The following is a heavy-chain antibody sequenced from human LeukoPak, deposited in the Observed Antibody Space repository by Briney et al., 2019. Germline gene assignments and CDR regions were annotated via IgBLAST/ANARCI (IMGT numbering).Heavy chain of an antibody. V-gene: IGHV3-7*01. CDR2: INQDGGEK. D-gene: IGHD2-2*01. CDR3: ATGRSCTTCYLPDY. Sequence: GGSLRLSCAASGFTFSSYWMSWVRQAPGKGLEWVANINQDGGEKYYVDSVKGRFTISRDNAKNSLYLQMNSLRAEDTAVYHCATGRSCTTCYLPDYWGQGTLVTVSS. J-gene: IGHJ4*02. CDR1: GFTFSSYW.